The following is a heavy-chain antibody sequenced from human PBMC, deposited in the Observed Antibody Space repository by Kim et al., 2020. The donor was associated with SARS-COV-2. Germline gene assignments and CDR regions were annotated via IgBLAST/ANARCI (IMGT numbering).Heavy chain of an antibody. D-gene: IGHD6-13*01. CDR1: GGSISSYY. CDR3: ARGSYSSSWYPSWFDP. Sequence: SETLSLTCTVSGGSISSYYWSWIRQPPGKGLEWIGYIYYSGSTNYNPSLKSRVTISVDTSKNQFSLKLSSVTAADTAVYYCARGSYSSSWYPSWFDPWGQGTLVTVSS. V-gene: IGHV4-59*01. J-gene: IGHJ5*02. CDR2: IYYSGST.